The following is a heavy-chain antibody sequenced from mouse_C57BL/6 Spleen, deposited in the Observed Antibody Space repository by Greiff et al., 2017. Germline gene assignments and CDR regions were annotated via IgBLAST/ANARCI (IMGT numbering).Heavy chain of an antibody. Sequence: VQLQQSGPELVKPGASVKISCKASGYAFSSSWMNWVKQRPGKGLEWIGRIYPGDGDTTYNGTFNGKGTVTADKSSSTAYMQLSSLTSEDSAVYFCARDWDGYWGQGTTLTVAS. J-gene: IGHJ2*01. D-gene: IGHD4-1*01. V-gene: IGHV1-82*01. CDR1: GYAFSSSW. CDR2: IYPGDGDT. CDR3: ARDWDGY.